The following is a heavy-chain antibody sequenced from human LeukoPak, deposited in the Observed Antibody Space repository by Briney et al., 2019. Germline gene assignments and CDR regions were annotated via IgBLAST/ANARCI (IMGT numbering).Heavy chain of an antibody. CDR2: ISSSSSTI. CDR1: GFTFSSYS. CDR3: ASGPLKYCSGGNCYSNQGYYFDY. D-gene: IGHD2-15*01. V-gene: IGHV3-48*04. Sequence: GGSLRLSCAASGFTFSSYSMNWVRQAPGKGLEWVSYISSSSSTIYYADSVKGRFTISRDNAKNSLYLQMNSLRAEDTAVYYCASGPLKYCSGGNCYSNQGYYFDYWGQGTLVTVSS. J-gene: IGHJ4*02.